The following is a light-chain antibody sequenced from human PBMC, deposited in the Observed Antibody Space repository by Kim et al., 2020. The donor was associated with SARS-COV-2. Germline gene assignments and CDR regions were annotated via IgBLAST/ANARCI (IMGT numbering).Light chain of an antibody. V-gene: IGKV4-1*01. J-gene: IGKJ2*01. CDR1: QSVFYSSNNKNY. CDR3: QQYYSTPYT. Sequence: RATINRTSSQSVFYSSNNKNYLAWYQQKPGQPPKLLIYWASTRESGVPDRFSGSGSGTDFTLTISSLQAEDVAVYYCQQYYSTPYTFGQGTKLEI. CDR2: WAS.